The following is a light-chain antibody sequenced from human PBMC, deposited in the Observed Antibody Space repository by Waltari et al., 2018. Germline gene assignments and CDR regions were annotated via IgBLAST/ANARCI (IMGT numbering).Light chain of an antibody. J-gene: IGKJ2*01. CDR2: GAS. Sequence: VLTQSPDTRSFSPGERATLSGRASQSLTKRYLAGYQQKPGQAARLLIYGASSRAAGIPDRFSGSGSGTDFTLTISRLEPEDSAVYYCQQYGSSILYTFGQGTKLEIK. CDR3: QQYGSSILYT. V-gene: IGKV3-20*01. CDR1: QSLTKRY.